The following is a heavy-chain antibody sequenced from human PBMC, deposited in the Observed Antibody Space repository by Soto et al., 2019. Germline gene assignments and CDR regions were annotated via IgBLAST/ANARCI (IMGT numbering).Heavy chain of an antibody. J-gene: IGHJ4*02. CDR2: ISSSSSTI. D-gene: IGHD6-13*01. CDR1: GFIFIRYS. Sequence: GGALRVSCAASGFIFIRYSMNWGRQAPGKGLEWVSYISSSSSTIYYADSVKGRFTISRDNAKNSLYLQMNSLRDEDTAVYYCARGAYSSRLDFDYWGPGTLVTVSS. CDR3: ARGAYSSRLDFDY. V-gene: IGHV3-48*02.